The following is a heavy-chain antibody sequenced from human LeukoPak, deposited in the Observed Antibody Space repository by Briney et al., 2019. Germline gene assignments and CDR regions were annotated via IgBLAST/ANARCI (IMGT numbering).Heavy chain of an antibody. CDR1: GFTFSNAW. CDR2: IYHSGST. CDR3: AQEMEGIGY. D-gene: IGHD5-24*01. Sequence: GSLRLSCAASGFTFSNAWMSWVRQAPGKGLEWIGSIYHSGSTYYNPSLKSRVTISVDTSKNQFSLQLNSVTPEDTAVYYCAQEMEGIGYWGQGTLVTVSS. J-gene: IGHJ4*02. V-gene: IGHV4-38-2*01.